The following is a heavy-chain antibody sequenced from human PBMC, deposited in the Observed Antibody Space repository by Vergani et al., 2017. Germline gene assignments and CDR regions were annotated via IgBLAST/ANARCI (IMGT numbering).Heavy chain of an antibody. V-gene: IGHV3-53*01. CDR1: GFTVSSNY. Sequence: EVQLVESGGGLIQPGGSLRLSCAASGFTVSSNYMSWVRQAPGKGLEWVSVIYSCGSTYYADSVKGRFTISRDNSKNTLYRQMNSLRAEDTAVYYCARGTAMVSFDYWGQGTLVTVSS. CDR3: ARGTAMVSFDY. D-gene: IGHD5-18*01. J-gene: IGHJ4*02. CDR2: IYSCGST.